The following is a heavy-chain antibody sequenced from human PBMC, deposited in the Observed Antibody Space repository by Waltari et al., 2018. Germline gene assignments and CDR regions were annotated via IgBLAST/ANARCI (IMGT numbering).Heavy chain of an antibody. J-gene: IGHJ3*02. CDR1: GFTFSSYA. D-gene: IGHD2-21*02. CDR2: ISYDGSNK. V-gene: IGHV3-30-3*01. CDR3: ASLPGDDYAFDI. Sequence: QVQLVESGGGVVQPGRSLRLSCAASGFTFSSYAMHWVRQAPGKGLEWVAVISYDGSNKYYADSVKGRFTISRDNSKNTLYLQMNSLRAEDTAVYYCASLPGDDYAFDIWGQGTMVTVSS.